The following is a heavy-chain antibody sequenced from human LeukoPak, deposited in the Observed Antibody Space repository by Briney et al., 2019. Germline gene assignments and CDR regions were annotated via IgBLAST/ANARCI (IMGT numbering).Heavy chain of an antibody. CDR2: MQYDGSNQ. Sequence: GGSLRLSCAASGFTVSSNYMSWARQAPGKGLEWVAYMQYDGSNQQYADSVKGRFSISRDNSKNILNLQMNSLRADDTAVYYCAKDRCSNGVGCYYYYMDVWGKGTTVTIYS. V-gene: IGHV3-30*02. CDR3: AKDRCSNGVGCYYYYMDV. D-gene: IGHD2-8*01. J-gene: IGHJ6*03. CDR1: GFTVSSNY.